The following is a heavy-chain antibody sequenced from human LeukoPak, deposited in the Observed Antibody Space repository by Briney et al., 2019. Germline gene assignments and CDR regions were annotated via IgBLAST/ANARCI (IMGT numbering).Heavy chain of an antibody. CDR3: ARDPAREYYYAFDL. J-gene: IGHJ2*01. CDR2: IYTSGST. V-gene: IGHV4-4*07. Sequence: PSETLSLTCTVSGGSISSYFWSWIRQPAGKGLEWIGRIYTSGSTNYNPSLKSRVTMSVDTSKNQFSLKLSSVTAADTAVYYCARDPAREYYYAFDLWGRGTLVTVSS. CDR1: GGSISSYF. D-gene: IGHD3-10*01.